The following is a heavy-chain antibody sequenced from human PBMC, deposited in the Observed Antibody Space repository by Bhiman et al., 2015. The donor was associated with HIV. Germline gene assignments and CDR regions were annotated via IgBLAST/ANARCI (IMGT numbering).Heavy chain of an antibody. J-gene: IGHJ4*02. V-gene: IGHV3-30-3*01. D-gene: IGHD7-27*01. CDR2: ISFDGGNK. CDR3: AKGVFGNWGISFSDY. Sequence: QVQLVESGGGVVQPGRSLRLSCAVSGFTFSTYAMHWFRQAPGKGLEWVAVISFDGGNKHYADSVKGRFTISRDNSKNTLYLQMNSLRTEDTAVYYCAKGVFGNWGISFSDYWGQGTLVTVSS. CDR1: GFTFSTYA.